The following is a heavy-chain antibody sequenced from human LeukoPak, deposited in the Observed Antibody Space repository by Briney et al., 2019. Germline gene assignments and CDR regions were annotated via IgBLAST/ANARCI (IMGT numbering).Heavy chain of an antibody. CDR3: AKLGVRSSAGEDY. CDR2: VYGNGDGT. Sequence: PEGSLRLSCAASGFSFSTYVMYWVRQAPRKGLEWVSAVYGNGDGTSYVDSVKDRFTISRDNSKNTLYLQMNSLRPEDTALYYCAKLGVRSSAGEDYWGQGTLVTVSS. CDR1: GFSFSTYV. V-gene: IGHV3-23*01. D-gene: IGHD3-10*01. J-gene: IGHJ4*02.